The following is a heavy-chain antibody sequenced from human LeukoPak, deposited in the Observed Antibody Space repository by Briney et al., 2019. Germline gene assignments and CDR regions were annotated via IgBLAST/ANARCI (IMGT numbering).Heavy chain of an antibody. CDR3: ARDGDGYPLGY. D-gene: IGHD5-24*01. J-gene: IGHJ4*02. CDR2: IYYSGST. Sequence: PSETLSLTCTVSGGSISSYYWSWIRQPPGKGLEWIGYIYYSGSTNYNPSLKSRVTISVDTSKNQFSLKLSSVTAADTAVYYCARDGDGYPLGYWGQGTLVTVSS. V-gene: IGHV4-59*01. CDR1: GGSISSYY.